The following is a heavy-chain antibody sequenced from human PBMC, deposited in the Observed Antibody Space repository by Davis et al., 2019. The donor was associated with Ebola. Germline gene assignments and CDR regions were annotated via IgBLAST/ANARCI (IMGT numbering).Heavy chain of an antibody. Sequence: MPSETLSLTCAVYGGSFSGYYWSWIRQPPGKGLEWIGEINHSGSTNYNPSLKSRVTISVDTSKNQFSLKLSSVTAADTAVYYCARAYISGWYYFDYWGQGTLVTVSS. V-gene: IGHV4-34*01. J-gene: IGHJ4*02. D-gene: IGHD6-19*01. CDR2: INHSGST. CDR1: GGSFSGYY. CDR3: ARAYISGWYYFDY.